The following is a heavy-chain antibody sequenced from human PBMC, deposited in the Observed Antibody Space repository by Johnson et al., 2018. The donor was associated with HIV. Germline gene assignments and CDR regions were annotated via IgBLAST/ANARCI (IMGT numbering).Heavy chain of an antibody. CDR3: AKDLGGYSSSWNNAFDI. V-gene: IGHV3-33*06. D-gene: IGHD6-13*01. CDR2: IWYDGSNK. Sequence: QVQLVESGGGVVQPGRSLRLSCAASGFTFSSYGMHWVRQAPGKGLEWVAVIWYDGSNKYYADSVKGRFTISRDNSKNTLYLQMNSLRAEDTAVYYCAKDLGGYSSSWNNAFDIWGQGTMVTVSS. CDR1: GFTFSSYG. J-gene: IGHJ3*02.